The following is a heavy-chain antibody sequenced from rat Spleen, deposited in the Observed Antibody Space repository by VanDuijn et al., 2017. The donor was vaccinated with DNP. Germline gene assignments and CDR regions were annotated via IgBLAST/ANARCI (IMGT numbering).Heavy chain of an antibody. J-gene: IGHJ2*01. CDR1: GFTYNNYV. CDR2: ISNTGYST. V-gene: IGHV5S23*01. Sequence: EVQLVESGGGLVQPGRSLKLSCEASGFTYNNYVMAWVRQAPAKGLEWVASISNTGYSTYYSDSVKGRFSISRDNAKSTLYLQVNSLRSEDTATYYCTSKPHIRTAAPFDYGGQGVMVTVSS. D-gene: IGHD1-1*01. CDR3: TSKPHIRTAAPFDY.